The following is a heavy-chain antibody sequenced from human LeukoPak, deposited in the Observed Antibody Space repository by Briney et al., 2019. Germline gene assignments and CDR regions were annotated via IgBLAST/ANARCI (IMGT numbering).Heavy chain of an antibody. CDR2: ISGSGGST. CDR3: AKDVGRYGDYSRGDDY. CDR1: GFTFSSYA. D-gene: IGHD4-17*01. Sequence: GGSLRLSCAASGFTFSSYAMSRVRQAPGKGLEWVSAISGSGGSTYYADSVKGRFTISRDNSKNTLYLQMNSLRAEDTAVYYCAKDVGRYGDYSRGDDYWGQGTLVTVSS. J-gene: IGHJ4*02. V-gene: IGHV3-23*01.